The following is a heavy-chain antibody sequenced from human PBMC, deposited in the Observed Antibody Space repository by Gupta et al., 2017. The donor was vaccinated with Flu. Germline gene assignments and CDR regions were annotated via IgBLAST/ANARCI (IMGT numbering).Heavy chain of an antibody. D-gene: IGHD6-13*01. V-gene: IGHV3-30*18. J-gene: IGHJ1*01. CDR2: VSYDGSNK. CDR3: AKXEELSSSFEYLHR. CDR1: SYG. Sequence: SYGMHWVRQAPGKGLEWVAVVSYDGSNKYYADSVKGRFTISRDNSKNTLYLQMNSLRAEDXAXYYCAKXEELSSSFEYLHRRGQGTLVTVSS.